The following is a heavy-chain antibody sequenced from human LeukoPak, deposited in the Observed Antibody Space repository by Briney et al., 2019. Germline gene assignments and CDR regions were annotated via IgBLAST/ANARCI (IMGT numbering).Heavy chain of an antibody. Sequence: GGSLRLSCAASGFTFSSYSMNWVRQAPGKGLEWVSSISSSSSYVYYADSVKGRFTISRDNAKNSLYLQMNSLRAEDTAIYYCARSIPYGTTWYGRSDYWGQGTLVTVSS. CDR3: ARSIPYGTTWYGRSDY. J-gene: IGHJ4*02. CDR2: ISSSSSYV. CDR1: GFTFSSYS. V-gene: IGHV3-21*04. D-gene: IGHD6-13*01.